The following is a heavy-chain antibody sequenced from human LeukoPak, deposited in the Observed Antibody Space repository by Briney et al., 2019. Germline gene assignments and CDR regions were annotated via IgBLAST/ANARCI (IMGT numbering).Heavy chain of an antibody. CDR3: ARQYCSGGSCYPNAFDI. CDR2: IYPGHSDP. Sequence: GESLKISCKGSGYSFTSYWIGWVRQMPGKGLEWMGIIYPGHSDPRYSPSFQAQVTISADKSISTAYLQWSSLKASDTAMYYCARQYCSGGSCYPNAFDIWGQGTMITVSS. D-gene: IGHD2-15*01. V-gene: IGHV5-51*01. CDR1: GYSFTSYW. J-gene: IGHJ3*02.